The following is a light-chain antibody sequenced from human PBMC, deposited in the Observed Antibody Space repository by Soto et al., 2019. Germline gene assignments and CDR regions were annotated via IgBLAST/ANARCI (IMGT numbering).Light chain of an antibody. CDR2: GAS. CDR3: QQYHNWPLT. V-gene: IGKV3-15*01. CDR1: QSVRTN. J-gene: IGKJ4*01. Sequence: EIVMTQFPNTLSVSPGETVTLSCRASQSVRTNLAWYQHKPGQSPRLLIYGASKRATGFPARFGGSGSGTEFTLTISSLQSEDFAVYYCQQYHNWPLTFGGGTKVDIK.